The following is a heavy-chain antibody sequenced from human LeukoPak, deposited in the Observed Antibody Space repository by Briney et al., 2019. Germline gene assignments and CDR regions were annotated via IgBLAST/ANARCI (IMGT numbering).Heavy chain of an antibody. D-gene: IGHD3-9*01. J-gene: IGHJ5*02. CDR1: GYTFTTYG. CDR2: IITYNGNT. V-gene: IGHV1-18*01. CDR3: ARVRLRYFDWFEGDNWFDP. Sequence: ASVKVSCKASGYTFTTYGISWVRQAPGQGLEWMGYIITYNGNTNYAQKLQGRVTMTTDTSTSTAYMELRSLRSDDTAVYYCARVRLRYFDWFEGDNWFDPWGQGTLVTVSS.